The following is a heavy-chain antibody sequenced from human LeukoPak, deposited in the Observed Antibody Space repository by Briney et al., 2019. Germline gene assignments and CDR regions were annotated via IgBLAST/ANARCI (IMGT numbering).Heavy chain of an antibody. D-gene: IGHD2-2*01. V-gene: IGHV3-23*01. J-gene: IGHJ4*02. Sequence: LGGSLRLSCAASGFTFSRHWMSWVRQAPGKGLEWVSAISGSGGSTYYADSVKGRFTISRDNSKNTLYLQMNSLRAEDTAVYYCASLIVVVPAAPPSTHDYWGQGTLVTVSS. CDR3: ASLIVVVPAAPPSTHDY. CDR1: GFTFSRHW. CDR2: ISGSGGST.